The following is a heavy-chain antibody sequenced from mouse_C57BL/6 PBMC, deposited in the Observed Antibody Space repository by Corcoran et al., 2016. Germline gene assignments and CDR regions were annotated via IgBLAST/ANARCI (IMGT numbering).Heavy chain of an antibody. CDR2: INPNNGGT. Sequence: EVQLQQSGPELVKPGASVKISCKASGYTFTDYYMNWVKQSHGKSLEWIGDINPNNGGTSYNQKFKGKATLTVDKSSSTAYMELRSLTSEDSAVYYCARRDLGFAYWAKGLWSLSLQ. CDR1: GYTFTDYY. V-gene: IGHV1-26*01. CDR3: ARRDLGFAY. J-gene: IGHJ3*01. D-gene: IGHD3-3*01.